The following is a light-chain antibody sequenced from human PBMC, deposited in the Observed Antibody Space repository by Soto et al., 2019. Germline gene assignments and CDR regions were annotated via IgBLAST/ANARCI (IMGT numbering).Light chain of an antibody. V-gene: IGKV3-11*01. CDR2: DAS. CDR3: QQHSDSPLT. Sequence: EIVLTQSPATLSLSPGERATLSCRASQSVSSYFAWYQQKPGQAPRLLIYDASSRATGIPDRFSGSGSGTDFTLTISSLEPEDFAVYYCQQHSDSPLTFGQGTKVEIK. CDR1: QSVSSY. J-gene: IGKJ1*01.